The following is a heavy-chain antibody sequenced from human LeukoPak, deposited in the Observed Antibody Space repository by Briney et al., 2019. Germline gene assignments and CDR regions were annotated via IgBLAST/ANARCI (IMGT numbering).Heavy chain of an antibody. CDR3: AREYYDILTGSKGGAFDI. CDR1: GGTFSSYT. J-gene: IGHJ3*02. D-gene: IGHD3-9*01. V-gene: IGHV1-69*04. Sequence: SVKVSCKASGGTFSSYTISWVRQAPGQGLEWMGRIIPILGIANYAQKFQGRVTITADKSTSTAYMELSSLRSEDTAVYYCAREYYDILTGSKGGAFDIWGQGTMVTVSS. CDR2: IIPILGIA.